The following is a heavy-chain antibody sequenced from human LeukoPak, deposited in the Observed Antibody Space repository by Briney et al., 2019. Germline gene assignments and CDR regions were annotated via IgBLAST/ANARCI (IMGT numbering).Heavy chain of an antibody. CDR3: VRRFREFDYYYYYYMDV. CDR1: GGSISSYY. J-gene: IGHJ6*03. Sequence: SETLSLTCTVSGGSISSYYWSWIRQPPGKGLEWIGYIYYSGSTNYNPSLKSRVTISVDTSKNQFSLKLSSVTAADTAVYYCVRRFREFDYYYYYYMDVWGKGTTVTVSS. CDR2: IYYSGST. V-gene: IGHV4-59*01. D-gene: IGHD3-10*01.